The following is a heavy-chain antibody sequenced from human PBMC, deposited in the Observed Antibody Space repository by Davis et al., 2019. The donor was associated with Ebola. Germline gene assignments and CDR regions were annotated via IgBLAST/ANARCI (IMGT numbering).Heavy chain of an antibody. CDR3: AKISPDDYYFYGMDV. CDR1: EFTFTIYA. J-gene: IGHJ6*02. Sequence: GESLKISCAASEFTFTIYAMSWVRQAPGKGLEWVSTVTSGGDSTYYADSAKGRFTISRDNSKNTLYLQMDSLRAEDTAAYYCAKISPDDYYFYGMDVWGQGTTVTVSS. CDR2: VTSGGDST. V-gene: IGHV3-23*01.